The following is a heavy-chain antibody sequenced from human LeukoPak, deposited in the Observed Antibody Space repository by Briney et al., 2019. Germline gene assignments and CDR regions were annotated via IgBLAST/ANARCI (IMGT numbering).Heavy chain of an antibody. Sequence: GGSLRLSCAASGFTFDDYTMHWVRQAPGKGLEWVSLISWDGGSTYYADSVKGRFAISRDNSKNSLYLQMNSLRAEDTAVYYCARSLEAVDDAFDIWGQGTMVTVSS. V-gene: IGHV3-43*01. CDR1: GFTFDDYT. CDR2: ISWDGGST. D-gene: IGHD3-3*01. J-gene: IGHJ3*02. CDR3: ARSLEAVDDAFDI.